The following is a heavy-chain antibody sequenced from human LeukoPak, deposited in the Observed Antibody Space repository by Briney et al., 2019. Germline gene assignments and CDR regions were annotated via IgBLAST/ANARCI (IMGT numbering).Heavy chain of an antibody. Sequence: PGGTLRLSCAASGFTFSNYGMSWVRQAPGKGLEWVSGISGSDGSTYYADSVKGRFTISRDNSKNTLYLQMNSLRAEDTAVYYCARAGNTRFDYWGQGTLVTVSS. CDR3: ARAGNTRFDY. J-gene: IGHJ4*02. CDR1: GFTFSNYG. CDR2: ISGSDGST. V-gene: IGHV3-23*01. D-gene: IGHD2/OR15-2a*01.